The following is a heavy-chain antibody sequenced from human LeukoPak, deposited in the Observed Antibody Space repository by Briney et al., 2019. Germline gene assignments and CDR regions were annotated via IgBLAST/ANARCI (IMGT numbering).Heavy chain of an antibody. CDR2: IYHSGST. CDR1: GGFISSSNW. Sequence: SETLSLTCAVSGGFISSSNWWSWVRQPPGKGLEWIGEIYHSGSTNYNPSLKSRVTISVDKSKNQFSLKLSSVTAADTAVYYCARDVGQAAAGSFDYWGQGTLVTVSS. CDR3: ARDVGQAAAGSFDY. D-gene: IGHD6-13*01. J-gene: IGHJ4*02. V-gene: IGHV4-4*02.